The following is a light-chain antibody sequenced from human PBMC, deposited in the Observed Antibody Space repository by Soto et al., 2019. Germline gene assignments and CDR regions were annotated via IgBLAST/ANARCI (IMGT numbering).Light chain of an antibody. CDR1: QSVSSSY. CDR2: GAS. V-gene: IGKV3-20*01. J-gene: IGKJ4*01. Sequence: EIVLTQSPGTLSLSPGERATLSCRASQSVSSSYLAWYQQKPGQAPRLLTYGASSRATGIPDRFSGSGSGTDFTLTISRLEPEDFAVYYCQQSHTFGGGTKVEIK. CDR3: QQSHT.